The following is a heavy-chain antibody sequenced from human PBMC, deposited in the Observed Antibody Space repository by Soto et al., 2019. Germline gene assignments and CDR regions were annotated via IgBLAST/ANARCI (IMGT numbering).Heavy chain of an antibody. D-gene: IGHD3-3*01. CDR3: AKLPSRATIFGVVGHSYYMDV. J-gene: IGHJ6*03. V-gene: IGHV3-30*18. CDR2: ISYDGSNK. CDR1: GFTFSSYG. Sequence: QVQLVESGGGVVQPGRSLRLSCAASGFTFSSYGMHWVRQAPGKGLEWVAVISYDGSNKYYADSVKGRFTISRDNSKNSLYLQMTSLRAEDTAGYYCAKLPSRATIFGVVGHSYYMDVWGKGTTVTVSS.